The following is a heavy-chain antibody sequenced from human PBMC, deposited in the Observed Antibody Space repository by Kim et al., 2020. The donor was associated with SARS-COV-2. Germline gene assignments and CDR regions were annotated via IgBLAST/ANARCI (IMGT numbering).Heavy chain of an antibody. V-gene: IGHV5-10-1*01. Sequence: DSYTNYSPSFQGHVTISADKSISTAYLQWSSLKASDTAMYYCARLEYFDYWGQGTLVTVSS. CDR3: ARLEYFDY. J-gene: IGHJ4*02. CDR2: DSYT.